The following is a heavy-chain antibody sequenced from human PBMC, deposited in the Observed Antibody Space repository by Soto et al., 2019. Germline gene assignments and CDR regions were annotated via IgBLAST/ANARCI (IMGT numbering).Heavy chain of an antibody. Sequence: QVVLLQSGAEVKEPGSSVRVSCKVSGSTFNNFAFSWVRQAPGHGPEWMGGIVVISNTADYSQGFRDRVTITADTSTNTLYMDLRSLTFEDTAVYYCARAIKRWEVHYYFDYWGQGTLVTVSS. CDR1: GSTFNNFA. CDR2: IVVISNTA. D-gene: IGHD1-26*01. J-gene: IGHJ4*02. V-gene: IGHV1-69*06. CDR3: ARAIKRWEVHYYFDY.